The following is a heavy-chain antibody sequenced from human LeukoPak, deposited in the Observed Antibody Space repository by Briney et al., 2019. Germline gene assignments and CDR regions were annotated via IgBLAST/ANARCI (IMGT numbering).Heavy chain of an antibody. J-gene: IGHJ4*02. CDR1: GFTFSSYA. CDR3: VRDYQYYFDY. Sequence: GGSLRLSCAASGFTFSSYAMSWVRQAPGKGLEWVSAISGSGGSTYYADSVKGRFTISRDNAKNSLYLQMNSLRVEDTAVYYCVRDYQYYFDYWGQGTLVTVSS. CDR2: ISGSGGST. D-gene: IGHD3-16*02. V-gene: IGHV3-23*01.